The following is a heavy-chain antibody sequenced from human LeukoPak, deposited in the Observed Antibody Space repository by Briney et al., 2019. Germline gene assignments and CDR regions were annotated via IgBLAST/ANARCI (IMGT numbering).Heavy chain of an antibody. D-gene: IGHD5-24*01. CDR3: ARDSDWREMATIPHFDY. V-gene: IGHV3-30-3*01. Sequence: GGSLRLSCAASGFTFSSYWMSWVRQAPGKGLEWVAVISYDGSNKYYADSVKGRFTISRDNSKNTLYLQMNSLRAEDTAVYYCARDSDWREMATIPHFDYWGQGTLVTVSS. CDR1: GFTFSSYW. CDR2: ISYDGSNK. J-gene: IGHJ4*02.